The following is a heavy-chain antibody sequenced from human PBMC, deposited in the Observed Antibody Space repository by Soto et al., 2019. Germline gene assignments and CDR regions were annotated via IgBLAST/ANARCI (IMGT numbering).Heavy chain of an antibody. CDR2: ISGSGGST. J-gene: IGHJ4*02. Sequence: EVQLLESGGGLVQPGGSLRLSGAACGFSFSSYAMSWLREAPGKGLEWVSAISGSGGSTYYADSVKGRFTISRDNSKNTLYLQMNSLRAEDTAVYYCAKGPVVNAIPSFDYWGQGTLVTVSS. D-gene: IGHD2-21*01. CDR3: AKGPVVNAIPSFDY. V-gene: IGHV3-23*01. CDR1: GFSFSSYA.